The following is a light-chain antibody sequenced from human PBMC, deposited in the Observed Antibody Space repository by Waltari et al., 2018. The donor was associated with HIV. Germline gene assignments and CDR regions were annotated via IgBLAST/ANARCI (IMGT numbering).Light chain of an antibody. J-gene: IGLJ3*02. V-gene: IGLV7-46*01. CDR2: DAT. Sequence: QTVVTQAPSLTVSPGGTVTLTCGSTTVPVTRDQHPSWFQQKPGQAPRTLFYDATDKHSWTPARFSPSFLGGKAALTLTAAQPEDEADYYCLLSYGSVRLFGGGTRLTV. CDR3: LLSYGSVRL. CDR1: TVPVTRDQH.